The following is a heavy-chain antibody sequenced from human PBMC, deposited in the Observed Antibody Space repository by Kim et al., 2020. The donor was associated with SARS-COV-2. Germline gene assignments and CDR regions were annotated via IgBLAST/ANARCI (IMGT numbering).Heavy chain of an antibody. CDR2: IDQDGSEK. V-gene: IGHV3-7*01. Sequence: GGSLRLSCAVSGFTFSSYWMSWVRQAPGKGLEWVAIIDQDGSEKYYVDSVKARFTISRDNAKNSLYLQMNSLGAEDTAVYYCARDVTAVDYWGQGTLVTVSS. CDR3: ARDVTAVDY. D-gene: IGHD6-19*01. CDR1: GFTFSSYW. J-gene: IGHJ4*02.